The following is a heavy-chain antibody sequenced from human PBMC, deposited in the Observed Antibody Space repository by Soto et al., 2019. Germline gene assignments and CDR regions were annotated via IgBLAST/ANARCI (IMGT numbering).Heavy chain of an antibody. J-gene: IGHJ3*02. CDR2: INHSGST. CDR1: GGSFSGYY. V-gene: IGHV4-34*01. D-gene: IGHD3-22*01. Sequence: SETLSLTCAVYGGSFSGYYWSWIRQPPGKGLEWIGEINHSGSTNYNPSLKSRVTISVDTSKNQFSLKLSSVTAADTAVYYCARVFLTTSSDAFDIWGQGTMVTVSS. CDR3: ARVFLTTSSDAFDI.